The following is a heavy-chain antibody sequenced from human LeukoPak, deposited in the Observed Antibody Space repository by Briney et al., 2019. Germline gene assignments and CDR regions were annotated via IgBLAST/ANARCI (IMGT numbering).Heavy chain of an antibody. D-gene: IGHD5-18*01. CDR2: LSYDGNTK. CDR1: GFTFNTYA. J-gene: IGHJ4*02. Sequence: GGSLRLSCAASGFTFNTYAMHWVRQAPDKGLEWVALLSYDGNTKYYADSVKGRFTISRDISKNMLYLQMNSLRAEDTAVYYCAKGHEYSYGSFDYWGQGTLVTVSS. V-gene: IGHV3-30*04. CDR3: AKGHEYSYGSFDY.